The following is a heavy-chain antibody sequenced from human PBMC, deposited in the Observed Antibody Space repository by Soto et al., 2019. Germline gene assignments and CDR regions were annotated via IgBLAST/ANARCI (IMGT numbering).Heavy chain of an antibody. CDR3: ARGMVPTVVTL. V-gene: IGHV3-21*01. J-gene: IGHJ4*02. Sequence: WXLRLSCCASGFTFSIYSMNWVRQAPGKGLEWVSSISSSSSYIYYADSVKGRFTISRDNAKNSLYLQMNSLRAEDTAVYYCARGMVPTVVTLWGQGTLVTVSS. CDR1: GFTFSIYS. D-gene: IGHD4-17*01. CDR2: ISSSSSYI.